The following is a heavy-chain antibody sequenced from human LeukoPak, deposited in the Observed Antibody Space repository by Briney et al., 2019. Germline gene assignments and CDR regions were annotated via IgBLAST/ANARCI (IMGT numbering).Heavy chain of an antibody. Sequence: SETLSLTCAVSGYSISSGYYWGWIRQPPGKGLEWIGSICHSGSTYYNPSLKSRVTISVDTSKNQFSLKLSSVTAADTAVYYCARVVWFGEPFDYWGQGTLVTVSS. CDR2: ICHSGST. V-gene: IGHV4-38-2*01. CDR3: ARVVWFGEPFDY. CDR1: GYSISSGYY. J-gene: IGHJ4*02. D-gene: IGHD3-10*01.